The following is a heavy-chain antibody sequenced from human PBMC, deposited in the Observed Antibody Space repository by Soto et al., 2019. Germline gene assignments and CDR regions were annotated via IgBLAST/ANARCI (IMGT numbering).Heavy chain of an antibody. D-gene: IGHD6-6*01. Sequence: QVQLVQSGAEVKKPGSSVKVSCKASGGTFSSYAISWVRQAPGQGLEWMGGIIPIFGTANYAQKFQGRVTITADESTSTAYMELSSLRSEDTAVYYCARLSPEYSSSSGGWFAPWGQGTLVTVSS. CDR1: GGTFSSYA. V-gene: IGHV1-69*12. CDR2: IIPIFGTA. J-gene: IGHJ5*02. CDR3: ARLSPEYSSSSGGWFAP.